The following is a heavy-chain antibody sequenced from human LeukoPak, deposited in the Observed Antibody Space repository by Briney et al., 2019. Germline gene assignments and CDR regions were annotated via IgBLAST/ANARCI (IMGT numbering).Heavy chain of an antibody. CDR1: GGSVSSHY. J-gene: IGHJ4*02. CDR2: IYYSGST. D-gene: IGHD2-15*01. V-gene: IGHV4-59*08. CDR3: ARHASLGYCSGGSCYSFGGYFDY. Sequence: PSETLSLTCTVSGGSVSSHYWSWIRQPPGKGLEWIGYIYYSGSTNYNPSLKSRVTISVDTSKNQFSLKLSSVTAADTAVYYCARHASLGYCSGGSCYSFGGYFDYWGQGTLVTVSS.